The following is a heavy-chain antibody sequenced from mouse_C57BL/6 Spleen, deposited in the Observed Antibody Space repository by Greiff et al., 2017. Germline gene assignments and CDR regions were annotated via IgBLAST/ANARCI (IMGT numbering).Heavy chain of an antibody. CDR3: ARSGTAQALYFDY. J-gene: IGHJ2*01. V-gene: IGHV1-82*01. Sequence: QVQLQQSGPELVKPGASVKISCKASGYAFSSSWMNWVKQRPGKGLEWIGRIYPGDGDTNYNGKFKGKATLTADKSSSTAYMQLSSLTSEDSAVYFCARSGTAQALYFDYWGQGTTLTVSS. CDR2: IYPGDGDT. D-gene: IGHD3-2*02. CDR1: GYAFSSSW.